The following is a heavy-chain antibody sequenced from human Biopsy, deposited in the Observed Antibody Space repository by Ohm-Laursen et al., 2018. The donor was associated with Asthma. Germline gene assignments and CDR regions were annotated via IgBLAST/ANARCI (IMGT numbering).Heavy chain of an antibody. J-gene: IGHJ5*02. CDR2: ITPESGGT. D-gene: IGHD1-7*01. Sequence: SVKVSCKTSGYSFTDYHLHWVRQAPGQGLEWMGRITPESGGTTYAQKFQGRVTMTRDTSISTAYMELSRLRSDDTAVYYCAREGITGTTAWFDPWGQGTLVTVSS. CDR1: GYSFTDYH. CDR3: AREGITGTTAWFDP. V-gene: IGHV1-2*06.